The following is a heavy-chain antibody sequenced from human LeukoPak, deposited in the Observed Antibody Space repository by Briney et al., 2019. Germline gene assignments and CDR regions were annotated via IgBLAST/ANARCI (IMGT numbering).Heavy chain of an antibody. Sequence: TGGSLRLSCAASGFTFSDSFMNWIRQAPGKGREWLSFISHSGSNLDYAESVRGRFTISRDNANHSLYLQINSRTAEDTAVYYCARGDSSGVPDYWGQGTLVTVSS. CDR2: ISHSGSNL. V-gene: IGHV3-11*01. CDR1: GFTFSDSF. J-gene: IGHJ4*02. D-gene: IGHD3-22*01. CDR3: ARGDSSGVPDY.